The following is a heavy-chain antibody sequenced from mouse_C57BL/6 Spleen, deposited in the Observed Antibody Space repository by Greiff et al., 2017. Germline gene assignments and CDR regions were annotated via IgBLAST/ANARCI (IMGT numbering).Heavy chain of an antibody. Sequence: EVQLVESGGGLVKPGGSLKLSCAASGFTFSSYAMSWVRQTPEKRLEWVATISDGGSYTYYPDNVKGRFTISRDNAKNNLYLQMSHLKSEDTAMYYCARDHYGSSWYFDVWGTGTTVTVSS. J-gene: IGHJ1*03. V-gene: IGHV5-4*01. D-gene: IGHD1-1*01. CDR1: GFTFSSYA. CDR3: ARDHYGSSWYFDV. CDR2: ISDGGSYT.